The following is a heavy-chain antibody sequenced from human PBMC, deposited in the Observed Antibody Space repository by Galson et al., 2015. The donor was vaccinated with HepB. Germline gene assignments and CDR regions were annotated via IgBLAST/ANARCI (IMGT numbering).Heavy chain of an antibody. V-gene: IGHV4-34*01. J-gene: IGHJ4*02. CDR3: ARGGIEGYSSSWYAWAGFDY. CDR2: INHSGST. Sequence: LSLTCAVYGGSFSGYYWSWIRQPPGKGLEWIGEINHSGSTNYNPSLKSRVTISVDTSKNQFSLKLSSVTAADTAVYYCARGGIEGYSSSWYAWAGFDYWGQGTLVTVSS. CDR1: GGSFSGYY. D-gene: IGHD6-13*01.